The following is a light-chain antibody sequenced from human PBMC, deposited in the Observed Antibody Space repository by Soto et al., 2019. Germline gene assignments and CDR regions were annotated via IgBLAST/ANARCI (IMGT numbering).Light chain of an antibody. CDR1: ESISSY. Sequence: DIQMTQSPSSLSASVGDRVTITCRASESISSYLSWYQQKPGKAPKVLIYAASSLQSGVPSRFSGSGSGTGFTLTISSLQPEDFGNNYCQQPYSTPDTFGGGTKVEIK. CDR2: AAS. V-gene: IGKV1-39*01. CDR3: QQPYSTPDT. J-gene: IGKJ4*01.